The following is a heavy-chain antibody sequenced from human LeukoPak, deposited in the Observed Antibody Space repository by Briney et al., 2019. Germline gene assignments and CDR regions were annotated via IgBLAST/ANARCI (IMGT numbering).Heavy chain of an antibody. CDR3: ARELMYYDFWSGYYHPYYFDY. CDR2: INHSGST. V-gene: IGHV4-34*01. D-gene: IGHD3-3*01. J-gene: IGHJ4*02. Sequence: SETLSLTCAVYGGSFSGYYWSWIRQPPGKGLEWIGEINHSGSTNYNPSLKSRVTISVDTSKNQFSLKLSSVTAADTAVYYCARELMYYDFWSGYYHPYYFDYWGQGTLVTVPS. CDR1: GGSFSGYY.